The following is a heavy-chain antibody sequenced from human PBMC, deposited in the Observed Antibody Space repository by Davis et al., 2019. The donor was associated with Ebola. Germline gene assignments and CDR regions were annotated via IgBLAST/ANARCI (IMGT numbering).Heavy chain of an antibody. CDR3: AGDGVGVVPGDALDI. V-gene: IGHV3-23*01. CDR1: GFTFSSYA. Sequence: GESLKISCAASGFTFSSYAMSWVRQAPGKGLEWVSAISGSGGSTYYADSVKGRFTISRDNSKNTLYLQMNSLRAEDTAVYYCAGDGVGVVPGDALDIWGQGTVVTVSS. D-gene: IGHD3-10*02. J-gene: IGHJ3*02. CDR2: ISGSGGST.